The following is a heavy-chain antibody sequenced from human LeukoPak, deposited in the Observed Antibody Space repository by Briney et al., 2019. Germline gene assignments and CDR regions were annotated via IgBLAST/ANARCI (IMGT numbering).Heavy chain of an antibody. CDR3: AKDRYPTALTTNGMDV. D-gene: IGHD4-17*01. J-gene: IGHJ6*02. CDR2: ILYDGARI. Sequence: GGSLRLSCAGSGFTFSSYGIHWVRRAPGKGLEWVAKILYDGARIYYADSVKGRFTVSRDSSKNTLILQMNSLRSEDTAVYYCAKDRYPTALTTNGMDVWGQGTTVIVSS. CDR1: GFTFSSYG. V-gene: IGHV3-30*02.